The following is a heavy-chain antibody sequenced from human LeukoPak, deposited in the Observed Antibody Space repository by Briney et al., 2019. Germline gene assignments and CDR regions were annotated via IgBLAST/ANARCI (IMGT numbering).Heavy chain of an antibody. CDR1: GYDFSDYW. D-gene: IGHD3-22*01. Sequence: GESLKISCTASGYDFSDYWIGWVRQMPGKGLGWMGVIFPRDSDTRYRPSFQGQVTISADKSITTAYLQWSSLKASDTALYYCARLDPDHDSSGYYFDQWGQGTLLTVSS. V-gene: IGHV5-51*01. J-gene: IGHJ4*02. CDR3: ARLDPDHDSSGYYFDQ. CDR2: IFPRDSDT.